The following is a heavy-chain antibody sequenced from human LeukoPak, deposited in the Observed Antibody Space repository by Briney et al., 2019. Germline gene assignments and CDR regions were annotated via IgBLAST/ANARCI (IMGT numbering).Heavy chain of an antibody. CDR1: GFSLSTSGVG. J-gene: IGHJ3*02. D-gene: IGHD6-19*01. CDR2: IDWDDDK. CDR3: ARTRGAVAGYWVDI. Sequence: SGPTLVNPTQTLTLTCTFSGFSLSTSGVGVSWIRQPPGKALEWLARIDWDDDKYYSTSLKTRLTISKDTSKNQVVLTMTNMDPVDTATYYCARTRGAVAGYWVDIWGQGTMVTVSS. V-gene: IGHV2-70*11.